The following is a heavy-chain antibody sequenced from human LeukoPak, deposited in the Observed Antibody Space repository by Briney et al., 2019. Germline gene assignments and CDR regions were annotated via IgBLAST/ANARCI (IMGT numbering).Heavy chain of an antibody. CDR2: ISYCGDNK. Sequence: PGGSLRLSCAASGLTLSNYAMDWVRKAPGKGVEGVAVISYCGDNKYYADSVKCRFTISRDNSKNTLYLQMHSLRADDTAIYYCAKEGDGVSYLHEWGQGTLVTVSS. D-gene: IGHD1-26*01. CDR1: GLTLSNYA. CDR3: AKEGDGVSYLHE. V-gene: IGHV3-30*17. J-gene: IGHJ4*02.